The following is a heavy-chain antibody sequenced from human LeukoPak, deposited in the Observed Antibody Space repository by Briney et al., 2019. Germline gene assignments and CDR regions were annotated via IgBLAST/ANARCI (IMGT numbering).Heavy chain of an antibody. CDR3: ARVVGYSSGWYATRDYYFDY. Sequence: SETLSLTCTVSGGSVSSGSYYWSWIRQPPGKGLEWIGYIYYSGSTNYNPSLKSRVTISVDTSKNQFSLKLSSVTAADTAVYYCARVVGYSSGWYATRDYYFDYWGQGTLVTVSS. D-gene: IGHD6-19*01. CDR2: IYYSGST. V-gene: IGHV4-61*01. CDR1: GGSVSSGSYY. J-gene: IGHJ4*02.